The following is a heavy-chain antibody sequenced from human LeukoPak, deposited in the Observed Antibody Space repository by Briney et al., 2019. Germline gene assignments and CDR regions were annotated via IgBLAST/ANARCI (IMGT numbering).Heavy chain of an antibody. CDR3: AKVALGYCSSTSSYLFGAFDY. D-gene: IGHD2-2*01. CDR1: GFTLSSYA. CDR2: ISGST. J-gene: IGHJ4*02. Sequence: GGSLSLSCAASGFTLSSYAMSWVRQAPGKGLEWVSAISGSTYYADSVKGRFTISRDNSKNTLYLQMNSLRAEDTAVYYCAKVALGYCSSTSSYLFGAFDYWGQGTLVPVSS. V-gene: IGHV3-23*01.